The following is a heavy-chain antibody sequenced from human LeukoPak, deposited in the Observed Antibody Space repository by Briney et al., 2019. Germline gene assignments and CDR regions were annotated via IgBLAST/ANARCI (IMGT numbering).Heavy chain of an antibody. CDR3: ARERVLAGGGDYSNFDY. J-gene: IGHJ4*02. CDR1: GFTFSSYW. CDR2: IKQDGTEK. V-gene: IGHV3-7*01. Sequence: PGGSLRLSCAASGFTFSSYWMSWVRQAPGKGLEWVANIKQDGTEKYYVDSVKGRFTISRDNAKNSLYLQMSSLRAEDTAVYYCARERVLAGGGDYSNFDYWGQGTLVTVSS. D-gene: IGHD2-21*02.